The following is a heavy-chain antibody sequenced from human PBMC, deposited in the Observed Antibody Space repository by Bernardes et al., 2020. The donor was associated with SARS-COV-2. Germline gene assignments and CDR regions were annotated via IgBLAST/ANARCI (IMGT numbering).Heavy chain of an antibody. CDR1: GFTFSDYG. J-gene: IGHJ4*02. CDR2: ISYDGTYK. Sequence: GGSLRLFCAACGFTFSDYGMHWVRRAPGKGLEWVAVISYDGTYKYYADSVQGRFTISRDPSKSTLYLQMNSLRPEDTAVYYCAKGLYGDGGFDYWGQGTLVTVSS. D-gene: IGHD4-17*01. CDR3: AKGLYGDGGFDY. V-gene: IGHV3-30*18.